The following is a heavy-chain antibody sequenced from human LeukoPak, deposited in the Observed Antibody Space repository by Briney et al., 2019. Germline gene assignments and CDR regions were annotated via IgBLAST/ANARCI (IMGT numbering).Heavy chain of an antibody. D-gene: IGHD2-8*01. V-gene: IGHV1-18*01. CDR1: GYNFRNYA. CDR3: ARPANLYYASDAFDL. Sequence: ASVKVSCKASGYNFRNYAINWVRQAPGQGLEWMGWISAYTGHTNYAQKFQGRVTITANTSTNTASMELRSLRSDDTAVYYCARPANLYYASDAFDLWGQGTMVTVSS. CDR2: ISAYTGHT. J-gene: IGHJ3*01.